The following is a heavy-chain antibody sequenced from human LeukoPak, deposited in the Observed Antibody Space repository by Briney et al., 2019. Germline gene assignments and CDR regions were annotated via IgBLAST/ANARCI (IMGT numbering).Heavy chain of an antibody. V-gene: IGHV3-23*01. CDR3: AKYPRKVGPLDY. CDR2: ISGSGGST. Sequence: GASLRLSCAASGFTFSSYAMSWVRQAPGKGLEWVSAISGSGGSTYYADSVKGRFTISRDNSKNTPYLQMNSLRAEDTAVYYCAKYPRKVGPLDYWGQGTLVTVS. D-gene: IGHD1-26*01. CDR1: GFTFSSYA. J-gene: IGHJ4*02.